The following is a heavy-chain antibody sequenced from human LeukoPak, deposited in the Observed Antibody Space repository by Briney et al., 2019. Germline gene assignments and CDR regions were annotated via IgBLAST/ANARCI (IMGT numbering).Heavy chain of an antibody. V-gene: IGHV3-30*18. Sequence: GRSLRLSCKASGFTFSSYGMHWVRQAPGKGLEWVAVISYDGSNKDYTDSVKGRSTISRDNSKNTLYLQMNSLRAEDTAVYYCAKDVNLKELWSKYYFDYWGQGTLVSVSS. CDR1: GFTFSSYG. CDR2: ISYDGSNK. D-gene: IGHD3-10*01. J-gene: IGHJ4*02. CDR3: AKDVNLKELWSKYYFDY.